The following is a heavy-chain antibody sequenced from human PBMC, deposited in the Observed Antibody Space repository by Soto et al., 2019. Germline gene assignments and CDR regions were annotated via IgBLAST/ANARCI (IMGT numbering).Heavy chain of an antibody. D-gene: IGHD3-10*01. CDR3: ARGDTSFDI. V-gene: IGHV1-69*02. J-gene: IGHJ2*01. Sequence: QVQLVQSGPEVKKPGSSVKVSCTASGGTLTSYTINWVRQAPGQGLEWMGRIIPLVEMANYAQKFQGRITITANTSTSAPYMELSRLRSEDTAVYYCARGDTSFDIWGRGTLITVSS. CDR1: GGTLTSYT. CDR2: IIPLVEMA.